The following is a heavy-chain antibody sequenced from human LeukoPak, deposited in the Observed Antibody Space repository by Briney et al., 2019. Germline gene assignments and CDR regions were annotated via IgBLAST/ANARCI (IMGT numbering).Heavy chain of an antibody. CDR2: ISSSSNYT. J-gene: IGHJ4*02. D-gene: IGHD4-17*01. V-gene: IGHV3-21*05. CDR1: EYTISSYS. CDR3: ARGQPHDYGDYGANFDY. Sequence: GETLRLSCADSEYTISSYSMNWVRQAPGKGLEWVSYISSSSNYTYYADSVKGRFTISRDNGKNSLYLQMNSLRAEDTAVYYCARGQPHDYGDYGANFDYWGQGTLVTVSS.